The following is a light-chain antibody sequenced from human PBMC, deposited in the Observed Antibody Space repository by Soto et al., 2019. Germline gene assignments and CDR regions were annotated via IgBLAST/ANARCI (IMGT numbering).Light chain of an antibody. Sequence: EIVLTQSPATLSLSPGERATLSCRASQNINSYLAWYQQKPGQAPRLLIYATSNRATGIPARFSGSGSGTDFTLSISSLESEDFAVYSCQQRSSWPFTFGPGTKVDIK. CDR3: QQRSSWPFT. V-gene: IGKV3-11*01. J-gene: IGKJ3*01. CDR1: QNINSY. CDR2: ATS.